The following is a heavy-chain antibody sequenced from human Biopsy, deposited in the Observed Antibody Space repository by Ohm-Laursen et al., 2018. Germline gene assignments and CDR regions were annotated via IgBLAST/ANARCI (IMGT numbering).Heavy chain of an antibody. Sequence: SLRLSCAASGFSFSDYHMRWIRQAPGRGLEWVSYISGGGTIYYGDSMKGRVTISRDNAKNSLYLQMHSLRAEDTAVYYCARDTRWSPYHMDLWGRGTLVTVSS. J-gene: IGHJ2*01. V-gene: IGHV3-11*01. CDR2: ISGGGTI. CDR1: GFSFSDYH. CDR3: ARDTRWSPYHMDL. D-gene: IGHD4-23*01.